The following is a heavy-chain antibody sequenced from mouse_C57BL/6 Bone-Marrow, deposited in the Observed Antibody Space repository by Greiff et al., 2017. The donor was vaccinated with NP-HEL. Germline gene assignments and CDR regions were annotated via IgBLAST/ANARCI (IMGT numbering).Heavy chain of an antibody. CDR3: ARGGYDGYSVWFAY. J-gene: IGHJ3*01. D-gene: IGHD2-3*01. Sequence: EVKLMESGGGLVKPGGSLKLSCAASGFTFSSYAMSWVRQTPEKRLEWVATISDGGSYTYYPDNVKGRFTISRDNAKNNLYLQMSHLKSEDTAMYYCARGGYDGYSVWFAYWGQGTLVTVSA. CDR2: ISDGGSYT. V-gene: IGHV5-4*03. CDR1: GFTFSSYA.